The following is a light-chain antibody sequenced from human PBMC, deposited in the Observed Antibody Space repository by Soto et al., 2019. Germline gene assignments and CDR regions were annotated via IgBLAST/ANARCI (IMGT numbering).Light chain of an antibody. J-gene: IGKJ1*01. CDR1: QSISSW. V-gene: IGKV1-5*03. Sequence: DIQMTQSPSTLSASVGDRVTITCRASQSISSWLAWYQQKPGKAPKLLIYKATSLESGVPSRFSGSGSGTEFTFTISSLQPDDFATYYGQQYNSYPWTFGQGTKVEIK. CDR2: KAT. CDR3: QQYNSYPWT.